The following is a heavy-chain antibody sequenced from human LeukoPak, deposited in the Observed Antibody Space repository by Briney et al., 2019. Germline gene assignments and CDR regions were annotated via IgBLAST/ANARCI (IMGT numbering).Heavy chain of an antibody. V-gene: IGHV3-9*03. CDR3: AKDVGGELPGYYFDY. J-gene: IGHJ4*02. CDR2: ISWNSGSI. D-gene: IGHD1-26*01. Sequence: GRSLRLSCAASGFTFDDYAMHWVRQAPGKGLEWVSGISWNSGSIGYADSVKGRFTISRDNAKNSLYQQMNSLRAEDMALYYCAKDVGGELPGYYFDYWGQGTLVTVSS. CDR1: GFTFDDYA.